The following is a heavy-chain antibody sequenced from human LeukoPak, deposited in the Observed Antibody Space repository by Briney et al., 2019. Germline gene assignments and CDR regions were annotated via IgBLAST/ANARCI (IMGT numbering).Heavy chain of an antibody. CDR3: ARARGRITIFGVVIDAFDI. V-gene: IGHV4-59*01. J-gene: IGHJ3*02. D-gene: IGHD3-3*01. Sequence: PSETLSLTCTVSGGSISSYYWSWIRQPPGKGLEWIGYIYYSGSTNYNPSLKSRVTISVDTSKNQFSLKLSSVTAADTAVYYRARARGRITIFGVVIDAFDIWGQGTMVTVSS. CDR2: IYYSGST. CDR1: GGSISSYY.